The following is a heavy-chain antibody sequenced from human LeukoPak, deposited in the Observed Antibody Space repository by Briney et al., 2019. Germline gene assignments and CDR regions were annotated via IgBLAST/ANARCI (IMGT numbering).Heavy chain of an antibody. CDR2: IYWDDDK. CDR3: AHRRPDSSGYWTHGAFDF. Sequence: SGPTLVKPTQTLTLTCTFSGFSLSTSGVGVGWIRQPPGKALEWLALIYWDDDKRYSPSLKNRLTITKDTSNNLVVLLMANMDPVDTATYYCAHRRPDSSGYWTHGAFDFWGQGTMVTVSS. CDR1: GFSLSTSGVG. V-gene: IGHV2-5*02. D-gene: IGHD3-22*01. J-gene: IGHJ3*01.